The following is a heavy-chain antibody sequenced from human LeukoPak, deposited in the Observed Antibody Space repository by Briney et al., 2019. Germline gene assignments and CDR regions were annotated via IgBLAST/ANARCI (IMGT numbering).Heavy chain of an antibody. CDR3: AAETANALDAFDI. V-gene: IGHV1-46*01. J-gene: IGHJ3*02. D-gene: IGHD1-1*01. CDR1: GYTFTSYY. Sequence: ASVKVSCKASGYTFTSYYMHWVRQAPGQGLEWMGIINPSGGSTSYAQKFQGRVTMTRDMSTSTVYMELSSLRSEDTAVYYCAAETANALDAFDIWGQGTMVTVSS. CDR2: INPSGGST.